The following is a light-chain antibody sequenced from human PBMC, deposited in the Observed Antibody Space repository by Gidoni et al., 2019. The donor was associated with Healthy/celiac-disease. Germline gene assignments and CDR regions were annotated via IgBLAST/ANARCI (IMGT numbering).Light chain of an antibody. V-gene: IGKV3-20*01. CDR1: QSVTSNY. Sequence: EIVLTQSPGTLSLSPGERATLSCRASQSVTSNYLAWYQQKPGQAPRLLIYDASSRATGIPDRFSGSGSGTDFTLTISRLEPEDFAVYYCQQYGSSPRYTFGQXTKLEIK. CDR2: DAS. J-gene: IGKJ2*01. CDR3: QQYGSSPRYT.